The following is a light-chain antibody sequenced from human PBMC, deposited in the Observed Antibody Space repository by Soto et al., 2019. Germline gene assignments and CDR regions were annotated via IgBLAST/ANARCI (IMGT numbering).Light chain of an antibody. CDR1: QSVSSY. J-gene: IGKJ4*01. CDR2: DAS. Sequence: EIVLTQSPATLSLSPGERATLSCRASQSVSSYLAWYQQKPGQSPRLLIYDASNRATGIPARFSGSGSGTDFTLTISSLEPEDFAVYYCQQRSNWRWLTFGGGTKVDNK. V-gene: IGKV3-11*01. CDR3: QQRSNWRWLT.